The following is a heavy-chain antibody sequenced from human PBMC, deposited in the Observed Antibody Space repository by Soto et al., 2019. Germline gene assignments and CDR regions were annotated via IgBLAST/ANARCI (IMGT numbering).Heavy chain of an antibody. CDR2: ISYSGST. V-gene: IGHV4-59*01. CDR1: SDSISSYY. Sequence: LSLTCTVSSDSISSYYWSWIRQPPGKRLEWIGYISYSGSTDYNPSLKSRVTISGDTSKNQFSLKVSSVTAADTAVYYCARGTSWQLPFDYWGQGTLVTVSS. D-gene: IGHD6-13*01. J-gene: IGHJ4*02. CDR3: ARGTSWQLPFDY.